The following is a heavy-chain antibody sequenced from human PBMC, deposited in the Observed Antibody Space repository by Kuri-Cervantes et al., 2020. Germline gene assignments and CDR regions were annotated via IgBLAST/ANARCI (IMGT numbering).Heavy chain of an antibody. D-gene: IGHD3-10*01. CDR1: GFTFSYYG. V-gene: IGHV3-33*05. Sequence: GESLKISCAASGFTFSYYGMHWVRQAPGKGLEWVAGLSYDGNYKYYADSVKGRFTISRDNSKETLYLQMDSLRAEDTAVYYCASLRYGSGSYYSDYWGQGTLVTVSS. CDR3: ASLRYGSGSYYSDY. J-gene: IGHJ4*02. CDR2: LSYDGNYK.